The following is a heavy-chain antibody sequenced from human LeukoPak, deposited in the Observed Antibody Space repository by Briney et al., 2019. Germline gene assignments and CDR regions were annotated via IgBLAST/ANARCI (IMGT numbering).Heavy chain of an antibody. CDR1: GFTFSRNS. D-gene: IGHD6-19*01. V-gene: IGHV3-21*01. J-gene: IGHJ3*02. CDR3: ARGASVVAGSDDAFDT. Sequence: GGSLRLSCAASGFTFSRNSMNWVRQAPGKGLEWVSSISTSSSYIYYADSVKGRFTISRDNAKNSLYLQMNSLRVDDTAVYYCARGASVVAGSDDAFDTWGQGTMVTVSS. CDR2: ISTSSSYI.